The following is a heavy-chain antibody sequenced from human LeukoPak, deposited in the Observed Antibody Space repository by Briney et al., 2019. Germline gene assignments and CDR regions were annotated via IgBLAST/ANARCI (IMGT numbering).Heavy chain of an antibody. CDR2: IYYSGST. V-gene: IGHV4-59*01. CDR1: GGSISSYY. D-gene: IGHD3-3*01. Sequence: PSETLSLTCTVSGGSISSYYWSWIRQPPGKGLEWIGYIYYSGSTNYKPSLKSRVTISVDTPKNQFSLKLSSVTAADTAVYYCARLYFSRNVFIPARWDYWGQGTLVTVSS. J-gene: IGHJ4*02. CDR3: ARLYFSRNVFIPARWDY.